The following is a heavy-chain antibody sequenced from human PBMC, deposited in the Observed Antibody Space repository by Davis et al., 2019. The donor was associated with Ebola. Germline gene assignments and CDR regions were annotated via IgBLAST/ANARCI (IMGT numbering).Heavy chain of an antibody. J-gene: IGHJ5*02. CDR2: IVTVVDVT. CDR1: GGTFSAYA. V-gene: IGHV1-69*04. Sequence: SVKVSCKASGGTFSAYAIHWVRQAPGQGLEWMGRIVTVVDVTNYAQKFQGRVTITADTSTSTAYMELNSLISEDTAVYYCVRSSFSNWFDPWGQGTLVTVSS. D-gene: IGHD2-2*01. CDR3: VRSSFSNWFDP.